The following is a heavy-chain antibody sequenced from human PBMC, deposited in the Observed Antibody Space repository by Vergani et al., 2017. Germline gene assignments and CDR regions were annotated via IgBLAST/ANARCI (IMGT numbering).Heavy chain of an antibody. D-gene: IGHD6-6*01. CDR3: ARDGWYSSSSGYFDL. CDR2: IWYDGSNK. CDR1: GFTFSSYG. Sequence: QVQLVESGGGVVQPGRSLRLSCAASGFTFSSYGMHWVRQAPGKGLEWVAVIWYDGSNKYYADSVKGRFTITRANSKNPLYLQMNSLRAEDTAVYYCARDGWYSSSSGYFDLWGRGTLVTVSS. V-gene: IGHV3-33*01. J-gene: IGHJ2*01.